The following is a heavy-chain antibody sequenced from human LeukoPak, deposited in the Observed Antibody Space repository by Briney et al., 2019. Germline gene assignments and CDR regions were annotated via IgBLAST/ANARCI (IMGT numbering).Heavy chain of an antibody. CDR3: ARGRCSGTSCTNNWSDP. CDR2: ISSSGST. J-gene: IGHJ5*02. CDR1: GCTISGGSYY. Sequence: PSETLSLTCTVSGCTISGGSYYWSWIRQPAGKELEFIARISSSGSTNYNPSLSSLATISIDTSMNHFSLKLSSVNVADTAVYYGARGRCSGTSCTNNWSDPWGQGTLVTVSS. D-gene: IGHD2-2*01. V-gene: IGHV4-61*02.